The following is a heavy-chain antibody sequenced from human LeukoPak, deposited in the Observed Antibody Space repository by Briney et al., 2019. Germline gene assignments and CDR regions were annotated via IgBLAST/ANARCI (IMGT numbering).Heavy chain of an antibody. D-gene: IGHD1-14*01. CDR1: GFTFSSYA. V-gene: IGHV3-23*01. Sequence: GGSLRLSCAASGFTFSSYAMSWVRQAPGKGLEWVSGITGSGGSKYYADSVKGRFTISRDNSENTLFLRMNSLRAEDTAVYYCAKATGYLLWGQGTLVIVSS. J-gene: IGHJ4*02. CDR3: AKATGYLL. CDR2: ITGSGGSK.